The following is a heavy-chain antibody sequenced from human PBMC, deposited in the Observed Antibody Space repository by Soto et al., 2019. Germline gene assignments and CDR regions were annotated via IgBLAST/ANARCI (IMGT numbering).Heavy chain of an antibody. J-gene: IGHJ4*02. D-gene: IGHD2-21*01. CDR1: GDSLSSSSSF. V-gene: IGHV4-39*01. CDR2: ISYSGST. CDR3: ARHFIGHFLVGLWSFDY. Sequence: PSETLSLTCTVSGDSLSSSSSFWGWVRQPPGKGPEWIGSISYSGSTYYNPSLKSRVSISVDTSKNQFSLRLSSVTAADTAVYYCARHFIGHFLVGLWSFDYWGQGTLVTVSS.